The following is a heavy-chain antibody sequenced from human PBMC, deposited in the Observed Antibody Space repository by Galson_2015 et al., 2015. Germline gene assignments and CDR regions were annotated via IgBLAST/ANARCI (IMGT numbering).Heavy chain of an antibody. CDR1: GFTFSNCA. V-gene: IGHV3-23*01. Sequence: SLRLSCAASGFTFSNCAMNWVRQAPGKGLEWVSGISGSGGSTYYADSVKGRFTISRDNSKNTLYLQMNSLRAEDTAVYHCAKEGYSGGWTDFSDGMGVSCYGTTVAVSS. CDR3: AKEGYSGGWTDFSDGMGV. D-gene: IGHD6-19*01. CDR2: ISGSGGST. J-gene: IGHJ6*04.